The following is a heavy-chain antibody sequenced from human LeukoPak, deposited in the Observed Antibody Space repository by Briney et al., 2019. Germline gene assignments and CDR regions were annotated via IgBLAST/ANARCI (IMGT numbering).Heavy chain of an antibody. CDR1: GGSISSYY. Sequence: SETLSLTCTVSGGSISSYYWSWIRQPPGKGLEWIGYIYYSGSTNYNPSLKSRVTISVDTFKNQFSLKLSSVTAADTAVYYCARSERNYDFWSGYHYWGQGTLVTVSS. V-gene: IGHV4-59*01. CDR3: ARSERNYDFWSGYHY. CDR2: IYYSGST. J-gene: IGHJ4*02. D-gene: IGHD3-3*01.